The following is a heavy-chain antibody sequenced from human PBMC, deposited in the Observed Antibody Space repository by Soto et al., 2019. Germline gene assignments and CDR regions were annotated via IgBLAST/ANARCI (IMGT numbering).Heavy chain of an antibody. J-gene: IGHJ6*02. D-gene: IGHD1-7*01. CDR3: ARKPVGFPPKYNWNYPKSQSMDV. CDR2: INHSGST. CDR1: GGSFSGYY. Sequence: KPSETLSLTCAVYGGSFSGYYWSWIRQPPGKGLEWIGEINHSGSTNYNPSLKSRVTISVDTSKNQFSLKLSSVTAADTAVYYCARKPVGFPPKYNWNYPKSQSMDVWGQGTTVTVSS. V-gene: IGHV4-34*01.